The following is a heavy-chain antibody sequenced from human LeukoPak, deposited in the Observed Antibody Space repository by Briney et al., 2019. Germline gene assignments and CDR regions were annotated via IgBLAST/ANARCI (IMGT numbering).Heavy chain of an antibody. V-gene: IGHV3-30*18. CDR1: GFTFSSYG. D-gene: IGHD3-22*01. J-gene: IGHJ4*02. CDR2: ISYDGSNK. CDR3: AKLGYDSSGYDFGY. Sequence: GRSLRLSCAASGFTFSSYGMHWVRQAPGKGLEWVAVISYDGSNKYYADSVKGRFTISRDNSKNTLYLQMNSLRAEDTAVYYCAKLGYDSSGYDFGYWGQGTLVTVSS.